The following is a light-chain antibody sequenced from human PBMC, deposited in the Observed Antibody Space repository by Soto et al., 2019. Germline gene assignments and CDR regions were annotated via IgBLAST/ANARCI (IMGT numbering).Light chain of an antibody. J-gene: IGKJ1*01. Sequence: DIRMTQSPSSLAASVGDTVTITCRASHSISTYLHWYQHKVGKAPNLLISTASRLQRGVPSRFSGSGAVTDFTLTISSLKPEDFATSYWQQSHHSPKTFDQGPKVEFK. V-gene: IGKV1-39*01. CDR1: HSISTY. CDR3: QQSHHSPKT. CDR2: TAS.